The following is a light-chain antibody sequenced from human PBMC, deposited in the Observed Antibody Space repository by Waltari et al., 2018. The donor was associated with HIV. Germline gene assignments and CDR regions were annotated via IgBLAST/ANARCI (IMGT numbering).Light chain of an antibody. CDR2: GAS. CDR1: QSVSSSY. Sequence: EIVLTQSPGTLSLSPGERATLSCRASQSVSSSYLAWYQQKPGQAPRLLIYGASSRATGIPDRFSGSGSVTDFTLTISRLEPEDCAVYYCQQYGSSPLCTFGQGTKLEIK. J-gene: IGKJ2*02. CDR3: QQYGSSPLCT. V-gene: IGKV3-20*01.